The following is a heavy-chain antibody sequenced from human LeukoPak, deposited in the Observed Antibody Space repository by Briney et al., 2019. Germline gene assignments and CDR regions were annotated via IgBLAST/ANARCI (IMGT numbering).Heavy chain of an antibody. Sequence: ASVKVSCKASRGTFSSYAISWVRQAPGQGLEWMGGIIPIFGTANYAQKFQGRVTITTDESTSTAYMELSSLRSEDTAVYYCARARPNYYDSSGYYYWGQGTLVTVSS. J-gene: IGHJ4*02. D-gene: IGHD3-22*01. CDR2: IIPIFGTA. CDR3: ARARPNYYDSSGYYY. CDR1: RGTFSSYA. V-gene: IGHV1-69*05.